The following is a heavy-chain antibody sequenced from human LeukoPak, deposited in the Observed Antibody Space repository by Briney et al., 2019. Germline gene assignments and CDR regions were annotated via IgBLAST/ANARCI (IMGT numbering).Heavy chain of an antibody. CDR2: IYYTGST. J-gene: IGHJ4*02. V-gene: IGHV4-59*01. D-gene: IGHD3-22*01. CDR1: GGSISTYY. Sequence: PSETLSLTCTVSGGSISTYYWSWIRQPPGKGLEWIGSIYYTGSTSYNPSLKSRLNISVYTSKNQFSLKLSSVTAADTAVYYCARHGYHFDSTGLWPFDYWGQGTLVTVSS. CDR3: ARHGYHFDSTGLWPFDY.